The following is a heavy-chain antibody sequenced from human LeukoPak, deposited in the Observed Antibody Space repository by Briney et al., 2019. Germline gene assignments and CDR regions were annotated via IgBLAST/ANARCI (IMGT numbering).Heavy chain of an antibody. CDR3: ARGLLSLRGFDP. V-gene: IGHV1-8*01. CDR1: GYTFTSYD. D-gene: IGHD2/OR15-2a*01. CDR2: MNPNSGNT. J-gene: IGHJ5*02. Sequence: ASVKVSCKASGYTFTSYDINWVRQATGQGLEWMGWMNPNSGNTGYAQKFQGRVTMTRNTSISTAYMELSSLRSEDTAVYYCARGLLSLRGFDPWGQGTLVTVSS.